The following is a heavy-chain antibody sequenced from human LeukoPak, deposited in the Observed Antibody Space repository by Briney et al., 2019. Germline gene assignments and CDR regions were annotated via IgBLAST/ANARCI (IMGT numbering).Heavy chain of an antibody. CDR3: AKSGYNRFDY. J-gene: IGHJ4*02. CDR1: GFSFSSYA. Sequence: GGSLRLSCAASGFSFSSYAMSWVRQAPGKGLEWVSNISGRDGSTYYADSVKGRFTISRDNSKNTLYLQMNSLRAEDTAVYYCAKSGYNRFDYWGQGTLVTVSS. V-gene: IGHV3-23*01. D-gene: IGHD5-24*01. CDR2: ISGRDGST.